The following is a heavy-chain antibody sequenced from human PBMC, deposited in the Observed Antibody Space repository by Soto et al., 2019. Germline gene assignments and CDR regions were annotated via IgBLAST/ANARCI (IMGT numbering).Heavy chain of an antibody. CDR2: ISGSGGST. CDR1: GFTFSSYA. J-gene: IGHJ6*02. D-gene: IGHD3-22*01. CDR3: AEDYGDRSAYYYYGMDV. V-gene: IGHV3-23*01. Sequence: GGSLRLSCAASGFTFSSYAMSWVRQAPGKGLEWVSGISGSGGSTYYADSVKGRFTISRDNSKNTLYLQMNSLRAEDTAVYYCAEDYGDRSAYYYYGMDVWGQGTTVTVSS.